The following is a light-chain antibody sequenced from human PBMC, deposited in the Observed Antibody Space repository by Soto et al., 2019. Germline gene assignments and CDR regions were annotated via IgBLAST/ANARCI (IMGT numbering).Light chain of an antibody. J-gene: IGKJ1*01. Sequence: DIQVTQSPSSLSASPGDRITITCRANQDIKKFLAWYQQKPGKVPHLLIYAASTLRPGVPSRFSGNASGTDFTLTIASLQPEDVATYYCQKYDRAPAAFGQGTKVDVK. V-gene: IGKV1-27*01. CDR3: QKYDRAPAA. CDR1: QDIKKF. CDR2: AAS.